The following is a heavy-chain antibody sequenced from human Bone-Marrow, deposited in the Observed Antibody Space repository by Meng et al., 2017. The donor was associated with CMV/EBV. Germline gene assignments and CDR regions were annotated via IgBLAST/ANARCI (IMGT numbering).Heavy chain of an antibody. CDR1: GFPVSSKF. V-gene: IGHV3-66*02. D-gene: IGHD3-22*01. Sequence: GESLKISCAASGFPVSSKFMYWVRQAPGKGLEWVSVIYNDGSTYYADSVKGRFTFSRDNSKNTLYLQMNSLRVEDTAVYYCARVDYYDRSGYYNYYYYGMDVWGQGTTVTVSS. CDR3: ARVDYYDRSGYYNYYYYGMDV. CDR2: IYNDGST. J-gene: IGHJ6*02.